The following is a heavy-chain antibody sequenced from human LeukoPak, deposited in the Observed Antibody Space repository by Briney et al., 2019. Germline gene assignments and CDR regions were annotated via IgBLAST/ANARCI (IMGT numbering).Heavy chain of an antibody. D-gene: IGHD3-10*01. CDR2: INHSGST. V-gene: IGHV4-34*01. J-gene: IGHJ4*02. CDR3: ARIRTKYYYGSGSSRYFDY. Sequence: PSETLSLTCAVFGRSFSGYYWTWIRQPPGKGLEWIGEINHSGSTNYNPSLKSRVTISVDTSKNQFSLKLSSVAAADTAVYYCARIRTKYYYGSGSSRYFDYWGQGTLVTVSS. CDR1: GRSFSGYY.